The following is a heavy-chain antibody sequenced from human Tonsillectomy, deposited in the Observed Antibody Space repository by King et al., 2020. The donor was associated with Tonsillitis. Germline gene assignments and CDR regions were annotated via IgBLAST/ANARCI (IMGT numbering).Heavy chain of an antibody. Sequence: DVQLVESGGGLVQPGGSLRLSCAASGFTFSSYAMSWVRQAPGKGLEGVSAISGSGGSTYYPDSVKGRFIISRDNSKNTLYLKMNSLRAEDTAVYYCAKDQGGFYRDYHFEYWGQGTLVSVSS. V-gene: IGHV3-23*04. CDR1: GFTFSSYA. CDR2: ISGSGGST. J-gene: IGHJ4*02. D-gene: IGHD4-17*01. CDR3: AKDQGGFYRDYHFEY.